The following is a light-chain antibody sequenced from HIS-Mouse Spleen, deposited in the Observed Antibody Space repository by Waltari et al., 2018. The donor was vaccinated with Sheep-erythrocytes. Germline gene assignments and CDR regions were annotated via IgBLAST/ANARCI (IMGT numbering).Light chain of an antibody. V-gene: IGLV2-8*01. CDR1: SSDVGGYYD. Sequence: QSALTQPPSASGSPGQSVTIPCTGTSSDVGGYYDVSWYQQHPGKAPKLMIYEVSKRPSGVPDRFSGSKSGNTASLTVSGLQAEDEADYYCSSYAGSNNWVFGGGTKLTVL. J-gene: IGLJ3*02. CDR3: SSYAGSNNWV. CDR2: EVS.